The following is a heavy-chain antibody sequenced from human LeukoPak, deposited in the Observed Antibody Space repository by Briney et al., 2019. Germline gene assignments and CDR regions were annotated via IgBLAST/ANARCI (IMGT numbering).Heavy chain of an antibody. CDR3: ARHGGVEMATSPFDY. J-gene: IGHJ4*02. CDR1: GGSISSYY. D-gene: IGHD5-24*01. Sequence: SETLSLTCTVSGGSISSYYWSWIRQPPGRGLEWSGYIYTRGSTNYNPSLKSRVTISVDTSKNQFSLKLSSVTAADTAVYYCARHGGVEMATSPFDYWGQGTLVTVSS. CDR2: IYTRGST. V-gene: IGHV4-4*09.